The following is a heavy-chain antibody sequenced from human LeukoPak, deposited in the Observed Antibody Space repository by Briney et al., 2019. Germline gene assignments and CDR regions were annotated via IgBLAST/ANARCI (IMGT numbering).Heavy chain of an antibody. D-gene: IGHD6-13*01. CDR3: ARDVRRNNSSHIDC. Sequence: SETLSLTCTVSGGSISSSSYYWGWIRQPPGKGLEWIGSIYYSGSTYYNPSLKSRVTISVDTSKNQFSLKLSSVTAADTAVYYCARDVRRNNSSHIDCWGQGALVTVSS. V-gene: IGHV4-39*02. CDR1: GGSISSSSYY. CDR2: IYYSGST. J-gene: IGHJ4*02.